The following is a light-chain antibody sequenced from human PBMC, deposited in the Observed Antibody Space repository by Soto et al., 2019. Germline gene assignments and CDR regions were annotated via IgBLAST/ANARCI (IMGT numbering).Light chain of an antibody. CDR2: DAS. J-gene: IGKJ4*01. V-gene: IGKV1-33*01. Sequence: DIQMTQSPSSLSASVGDRVTITCQASQDISNYLHWYQHKPGKAPKLLIYDASTLETGVPSRFSGSMSGTEFTFTISSLQPEDIATYYCQQYDNLRLTFXGGTKADIK. CDR3: QQYDNLRLT. CDR1: QDISNY.